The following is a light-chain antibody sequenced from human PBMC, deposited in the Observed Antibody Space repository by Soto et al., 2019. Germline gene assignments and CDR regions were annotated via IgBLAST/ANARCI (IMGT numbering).Light chain of an antibody. V-gene: IGLV1-44*01. Sequence: QSALTQPPSASVTPGQRVTISCSGSSSNIGSNTVNWYQQLPGTAPKLLIYSNNQRPSGVPDRFSGSKSGTSASLAISGLQSEDEADYYCAAWDDSLNGSVFGTGTKVTVL. CDR2: SNN. CDR3: AAWDDSLNGSV. CDR1: SSNIGSNT. J-gene: IGLJ1*01.